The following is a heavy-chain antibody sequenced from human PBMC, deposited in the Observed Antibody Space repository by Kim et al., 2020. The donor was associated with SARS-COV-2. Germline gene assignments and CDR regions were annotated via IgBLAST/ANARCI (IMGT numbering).Heavy chain of an antibody. J-gene: IGHJ6*02. CDR2: INHSGRT. CDR1: GGSFSGYY. V-gene: IGHV4-34*01. CDR3: ARGGRPLISTVRGADSSYYGLDV. Sequence: SETLSLTCAVYGGSFSGYYWSWIRQPPGKGLEWIGEINHSGRTNYNPSLNSRVIMSVDTSTNQFSLKLSSVTAADTAVYYCARGGRPLISTVRGADSSYYGLDVWGQGTTVAVSS. D-gene: IGHD3-10*01.